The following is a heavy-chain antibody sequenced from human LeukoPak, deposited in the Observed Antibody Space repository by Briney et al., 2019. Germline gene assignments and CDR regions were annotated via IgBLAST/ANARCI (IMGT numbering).Heavy chain of an antibody. D-gene: IGHD6-6*01. Sequence: GGSLRLSCAASGFTFSSYSMNWVRQAPGKGLEWVSSISSSSSYIYYADSVKGRFTISRDNAKNSVYLQMKSLRVEDTAVYYCAREGSSSRPNWFDPWGQGTLVTVSS. J-gene: IGHJ5*02. CDR2: ISSSSSYI. CDR3: AREGSSSRPNWFDP. CDR1: GFTFSSYS. V-gene: IGHV3-21*04.